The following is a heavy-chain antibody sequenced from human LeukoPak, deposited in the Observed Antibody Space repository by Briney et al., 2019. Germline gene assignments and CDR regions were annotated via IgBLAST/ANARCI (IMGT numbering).Heavy chain of an antibody. D-gene: IGHD5-12*01. Sequence: GASVKVSCKTSGFTFSDYSILWVRQAPGQKLEWMGWINAGNGDTKYSQKFQDRVTISRDTSASTGYMELSSLRSEDTAVYYCARGRGYSAYGYWGQGTLVTVSA. CDR3: ARGRGYSAYGY. J-gene: IGHJ4*02. CDR1: GFTFSDYS. V-gene: IGHV1-3*01. CDR2: INAGNGDT.